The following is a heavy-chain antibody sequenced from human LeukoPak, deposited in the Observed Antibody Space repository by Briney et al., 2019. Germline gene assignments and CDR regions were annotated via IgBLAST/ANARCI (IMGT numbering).Heavy chain of an antibody. CDR1: GGTFSSHA. CDR2: IIPIFATA. V-gene: IGHV1-69*13. J-gene: IGHJ6*03. Sequence: AASVKVSCKASGGTFSSHAISWVRQAPGQGLEWMGGIIPIFATANYAQKFQDRVTITADESTSTAYMELSSLRSEDTAVYYCARTPAISNEYYYYYMDVWGKGTTVTISS. CDR3: ARTPAISNEYYYYYMDV. D-gene: IGHD5-24*01.